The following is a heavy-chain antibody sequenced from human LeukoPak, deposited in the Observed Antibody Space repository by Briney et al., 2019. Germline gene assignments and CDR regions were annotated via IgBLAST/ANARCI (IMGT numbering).Heavy chain of an antibody. J-gene: IGHJ6*03. D-gene: IGHD2-15*01. Sequence: SETLSLTCTVSGYSISSGYYWDWIRQPPGKGLEWIGSIYHSGSPYYNSSLKSRGTISEDTSKNQFSLKLSSVTAADTAVYYCAREGRYCGGGRCSYMDVWGKGTTVTVSS. CDR2: IYHSGSP. CDR3: AREGRYCGGGRCSYMDV. V-gene: IGHV4-38-2*02. CDR1: GYSISSGYY.